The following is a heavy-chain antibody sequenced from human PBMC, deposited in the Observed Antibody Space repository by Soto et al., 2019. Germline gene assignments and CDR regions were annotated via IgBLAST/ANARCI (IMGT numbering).Heavy chain of an antibody. V-gene: IGHV4-59*01. CDR2: ISDSGIT. CDR3: ARGAGDFSGPATFDF. Sequence: QVQLQESGPGLVKPSETLSLTCVVSGDSIIRSFWGWIRQPPGRGLEWIAYISDSGITFSNPSLKSRLSMSVDTSKNEFSLTLTDMTAADTAIYYCARGAGDFSGPATFDFWGHGTLVTVSS. J-gene: IGHJ3*01. CDR1: GDSIIRSF. D-gene: IGHD2-15*01.